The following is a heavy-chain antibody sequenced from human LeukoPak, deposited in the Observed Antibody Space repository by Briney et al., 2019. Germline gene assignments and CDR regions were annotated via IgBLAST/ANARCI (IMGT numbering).Heavy chain of an antibody. Sequence: SETLSLTCTVSGGSISSYFWSWIRQPPGKGLEWIGYIYNSGTTNYNPSLKSRVTISVDTSNNQFSLKLSSVTAADTALYCCARGQDNFDCWGQGTLVTVSS. CDR3: ARGQDNFDC. D-gene: IGHD2-15*01. J-gene: IGHJ4*02. CDR1: GGSISSYF. V-gene: IGHV4-59*01. CDR2: IYNSGTT.